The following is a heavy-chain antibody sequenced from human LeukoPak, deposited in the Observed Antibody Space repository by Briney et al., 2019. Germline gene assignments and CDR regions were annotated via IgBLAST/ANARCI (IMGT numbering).Heavy chain of an antibody. J-gene: IGHJ4*02. V-gene: IGHV4-31*03. D-gene: IGHD2-15*01. CDR3: ASLGYCSGGSCSRPPPPYSRFDF. CDR1: GGSISSGAYY. Sequence: SGTLSLTCTVSGGSISSGAYYWSWIRQHPGKGLEWIGYIYYSGSTHYNPSLKSRVTISVDTSKNQFSLKLSSVTAADTAVYYCASLGYCSGGSCSRPPPPYSRFDFWGQGTLVTVSS. CDR2: IYYSGST.